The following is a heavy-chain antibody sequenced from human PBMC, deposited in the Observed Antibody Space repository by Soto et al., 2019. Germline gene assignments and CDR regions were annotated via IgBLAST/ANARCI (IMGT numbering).Heavy chain of an antibody. CDR3: ARVRGGWELQSLYYGMDV. Sequence: GGSLRLSCAASGFTFSSYWMHWVRQAPGKGLVWVSRINSDGSSTSYADSVKGRFTISRDNAKNTLYLQMNSLRAEDTAVYYGARVRGGWELQSLYYGMDVWGQGTTVTVSS. V-gene: IGHV3-74*01. J-gene: IGHJ6*02. D-gene: IGHD1-26*01. CDR2: INSDGSST. CDR1: GFTFSSYW.